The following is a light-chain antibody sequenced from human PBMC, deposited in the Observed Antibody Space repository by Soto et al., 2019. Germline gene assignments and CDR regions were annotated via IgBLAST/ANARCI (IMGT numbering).Light chain of an antibody. CDR3: CSYAGSNNYV. Sequence: QSALTQPPSASGSPGQSVTISCTGTSSDVGGYNYVSWYQQHPGKAPKLMISEVSKRPSGVPDRSSGSKSGNTASLTVSGLQAEDEADYYCCSYAGSNNYVFGTGTKLTVL. CDR2: EVS. CDR1: SSDVGGYNY. J-gene: IGLJ1*01. V-gene: IGLV2-8*01.